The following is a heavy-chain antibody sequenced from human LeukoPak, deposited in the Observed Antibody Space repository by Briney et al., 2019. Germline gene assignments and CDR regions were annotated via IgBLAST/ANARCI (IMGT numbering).Heavy chain of an antibody. CDR3: SRGDGYNSYYFDY. Sequence: GGSLRLSCAASGFTFSDYYMSWIRQAPGKGLEWVSYISSSGSTIYYADSVKGRFTISSDNAKNSLYLQMNSLRADDTAVYYCSRGDGYNSYYFDYWGQGTLVTVSS. J-gene: IGHJ4*02. CDR2: ISSSGSTI. CDR1: GFTFSDYY. D-gene: IGHD5-24*01. V-gene: IGHV3-11*04.